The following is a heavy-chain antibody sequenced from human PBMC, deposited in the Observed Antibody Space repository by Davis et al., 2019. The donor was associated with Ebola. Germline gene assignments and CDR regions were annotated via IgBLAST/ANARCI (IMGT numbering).Heavy chain of an antibody. Sequence: AASVKVSCKASGYTFTSYYMHWVRQAPGQGLEWMGIINPSGGSTTYAQKFQGRVTMITDTSTSTVYMELSSLTSEDTAVYYCARGGGSYSADYWGQGTLVTVSS. D-gene: IGHD1-26*01. CDR1: GYTFTSYY. CDR2: INPSGGST. V-gene: IGHV1-46*01. J-gene: IGHJ4*02. CDR3: ARGGGSYSADY.